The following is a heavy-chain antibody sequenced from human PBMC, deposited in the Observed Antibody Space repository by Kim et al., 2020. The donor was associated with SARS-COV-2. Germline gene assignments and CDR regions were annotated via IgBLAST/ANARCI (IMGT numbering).Heavy chain of an antibody. Sequence: GGSLRLSCAASGFRFSDAWMSWVRQGPGKGLEWIGHIKSRADAGTTEYAAPVKGRFVISRDDSKQTVYLQMNSLKPEDTGVYYCTTDWEVQESEILDYW. V-gene: IGHV3-15*01. CDR1: GFRFSDAW. CDR3: TTDWEVQESEILDY. J-gene: IGHJ4*01. CDR2: IKSRADAGTT. D-gene: IGHD1-26*01.